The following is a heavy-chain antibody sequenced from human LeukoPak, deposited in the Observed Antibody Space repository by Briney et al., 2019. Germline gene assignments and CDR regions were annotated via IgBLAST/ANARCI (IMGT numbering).Heavy chain of an antibody. V-gene: IGHV3-23*01. CDR2: ISNTGSDT. CDR1: GFTFSNYA. D-gene: IGHD3-10*01. Sequence: GGSLRLSCAASGFTFSNYAMRWARQAPGEGLEGGSTISNTGSDTYYADSVKGRFTISRDDSENTLYLQMNNLSAKDTAIHYCEKVTYCEYGSGRPPFMDLWGQGNTVAVSS. CDR3: EKVTYCEYGSGRPPFMDL. J-gene: IGHJ6*02.